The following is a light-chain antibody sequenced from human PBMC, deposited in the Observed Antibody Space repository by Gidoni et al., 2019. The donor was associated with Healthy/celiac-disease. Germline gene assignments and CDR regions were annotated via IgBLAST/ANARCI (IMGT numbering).Light chain of an antibody. CDR1: QSISSW. CDR3: QQYNSYWRT. Sequence: DIQMTQSPSTLSASVGDRVTTTSRASQSISSWLAWYQQKPGKAPKLLIYDASSLESGVPSRFSGSGSGTEFTLTISSLQPDDFATYYCQQYNSYWRTFGQGTKVEIK. V-gene: IGKV1-5*01. J-gene: IGKJ1*01. CDR2: DAS.